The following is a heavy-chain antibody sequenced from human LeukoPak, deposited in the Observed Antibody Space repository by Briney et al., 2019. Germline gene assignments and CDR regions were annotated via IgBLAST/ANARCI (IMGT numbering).Heavy chain of an antibody. J-gene: IGHJ4*02. V-gene: IGHV4-31*03. CDR1: GGSISSGGYY. CDR3: AGLTLDYYYDSSGYYIDY. D-gene: IGHD3-22*01. CDR2: IYYSGST. Sequence: SQTLSLTCTVSGGSISSGGYYWSWIRQHPGKGLEWIGYIYYSGSTYYNPSLKSRVTISVDTSKNQFSLKLSSVTAADTAVYYCAGLTLDYYYDSSGYYIDYWGQGTLVTVSS.